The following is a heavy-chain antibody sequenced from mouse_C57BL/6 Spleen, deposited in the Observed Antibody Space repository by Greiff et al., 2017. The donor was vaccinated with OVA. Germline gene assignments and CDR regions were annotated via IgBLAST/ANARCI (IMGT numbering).Heavy chain of an antibody. D-gene: IGHD1-1*01. J-gene: IGHJ3*01. CDR3: ASPYGSSPFAY. CDR2: IDPSDSYT. CDR1: GYTFTSYW. V-gene: IGHV1-50*01. Sequence: QVHVKQPGAELVKPGASVKLSCKASGYTFTSYWMQWVKQRPGQGLEWIGEIDPSDSYTNYNQKFKGKATLTVDTSSSTAYMQLSSLTSEDSAVYYCASPYGSSPFAYWGQGTLVTVSA.